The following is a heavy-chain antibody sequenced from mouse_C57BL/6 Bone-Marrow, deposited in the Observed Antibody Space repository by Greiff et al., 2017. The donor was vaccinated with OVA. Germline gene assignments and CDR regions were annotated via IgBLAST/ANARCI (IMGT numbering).Heavy chain of an antibody. CDR2: IYPRSGNT. CDR3: AREGGLRDAY. J-gene: IGHJ3*01. CDR1: GYTFTSYG. V-gene: IGHV1-81*01. Sequence: VKLVESGAELARPGASVKLSCKASGYTFTSYGISWVKQRTGQGLEWIGEIYPRSGNTYYNEKFKGKATLTADKSSSPAYMELRSLTSEDSAVYFCAREGGLRDAYWGQGTLVTVSA. D-gene: IGHD2-4*01.